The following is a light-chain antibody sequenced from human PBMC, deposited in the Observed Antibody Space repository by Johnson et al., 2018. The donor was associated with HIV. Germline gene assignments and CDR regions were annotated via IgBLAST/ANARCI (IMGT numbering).Light chain of an antibody. CDR2: DNN. J-gene: IGLJ1*01. CDR3: GTWDSSLSAGGV. Sequence: QSILTQPHSVSAAPGQKVTISCSGSSSNIGNNYVSWYQQLPGPAPKLLIYDNNKRPSGIPDRFSGSKSGTSAPLRLTVLQPGDEADYYCGTWDSSLSAGGVFGTGTKVTVL. V-gene: IGLV1-51*01. CDR1: SSNIGNNY.